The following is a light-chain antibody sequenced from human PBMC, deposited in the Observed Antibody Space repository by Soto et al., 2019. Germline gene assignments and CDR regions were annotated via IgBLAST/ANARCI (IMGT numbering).Light chain of an antibody. CDR2: DAS. CDR3: QHRNEWPPGAT. V-gene: IGKV3-11*01. J-gene: IGKJ4*01. CDR1: QSISTY. Sequence: EIVLTQSPATLSLSPGERASLSCRASQSISTYLAWYQQKPGQAPRRLIYDASKRAPGIPARLSGSGSGADFTLIISSLDPDDSAVYYCQHRNEWPPGATFGGGTKVEIK.